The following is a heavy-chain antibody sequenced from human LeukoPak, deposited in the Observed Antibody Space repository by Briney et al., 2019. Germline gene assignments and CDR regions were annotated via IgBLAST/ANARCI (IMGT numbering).Heavy chain of an antibody. CDR3: ARDFSSVHRGEVSYH. Sequence: ASVKVSCKASGYTFTNYGISWVRQAPGHGLEWMGWISAYNGNTNSAQKFQGRVTMTTDTSTNTAYMELRSLRSDDTAVYYCARDFSSVHRGEVSYHWGQGTLVTVSS. J-gene: IGHJ5*02. CDR2: ISAYNGNT. D-gene: IGHD3-10*01. CDR1: GYTFTNYG. V-gene: IGHV1-18*01.